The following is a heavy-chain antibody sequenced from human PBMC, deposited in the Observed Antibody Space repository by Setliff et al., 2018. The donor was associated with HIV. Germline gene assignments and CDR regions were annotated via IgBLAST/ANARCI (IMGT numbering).Heavy chain of an antibody. CDR2: IRHNGNTA. CDR1: GFRFETFG. CDR3: ARGRRPVDVVSTIIRYYYYMGV. D-gene: IGHD5-12*01. Sequence: PGGSLRLSCAASGFRFETFGMYWVRQAPGKGLEWVAFIRHNGNTAYYRDSVKGRFIMSRDNSENTVSLEMNNLRLEDAGVYYCARGRRPVDVVSTIIRYYYYMGVWGKGTTVTVSS. V-gene: IGHV3-30*02. J-gene: IGHJ6*03.